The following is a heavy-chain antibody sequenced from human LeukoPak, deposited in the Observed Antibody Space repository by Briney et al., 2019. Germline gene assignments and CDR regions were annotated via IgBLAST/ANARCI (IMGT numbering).Heavy chain of an antibody. CDR3: ASGPTAFGDYVWGSYRFRYFDY. D-gene: IGHD3-16*02. Sequence: PGGSLRLSCVVSGFTFRNYGMNWIRQPPGKGLEWIGEINHSGSTNYNPSLKSRVTISVDTSKNQYSLRLSSVTAADTAVYYCASGPTAFGDYVWGSYRFRYFDYWGQGTLVTVSS. CDR2: INHSGST. V-gene: IGHV4-34*01. J-gene: IGHJ4*02. CDR1: GFTFRNYG.